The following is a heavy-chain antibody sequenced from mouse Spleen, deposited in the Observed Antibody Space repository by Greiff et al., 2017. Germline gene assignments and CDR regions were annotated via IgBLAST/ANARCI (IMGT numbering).Heavy chain of an antibody. Sequence: VQLKESGPGLVKPSQSLSLTCSVTGYSITSGYYWNWIRQSPGNKLEWMGYISYDGSNNYNPSLKNRISITRDTSKNQFFLKLNSVTTEDTATYYCAREVYAMDYWGQGTSVTVSS. V-gene: IGHV3-6*01. CDR3: AREVYAMDY. CDR2: ISYDGSN. J-gene: IGHJ4*01. CDR1: GYSITSGYY.